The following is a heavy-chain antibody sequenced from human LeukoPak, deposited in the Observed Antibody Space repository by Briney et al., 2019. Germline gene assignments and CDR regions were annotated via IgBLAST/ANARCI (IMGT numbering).Heavy chain of an antibody. D-gene: IGHD5-18*01. CDR2: INPTSGGT. J-gene: IGHJ4*02. CDR1: GYTFTGYY. Sequence: ASVKVSCKASGYTFTGYYTHWVRQAPGQGLEWMGWINPTSGGTNYAQTFQGRVTITRDTSISTAYMELSRLRSDDTAVYYCAREVTTDTSMENDLDYWRQGTLVSVSS. CDR3: AREVTTDTSMENDLDY. V-gene: IGHV1-2*02.